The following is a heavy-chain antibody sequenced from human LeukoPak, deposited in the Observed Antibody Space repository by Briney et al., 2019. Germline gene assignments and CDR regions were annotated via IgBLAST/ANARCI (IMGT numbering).Heavy chain of an antibody. CDR1: GGSISSYY. CDR3: ARAQVVLYTDDYGDYRNYYGMDV. V-gene: IGHV4-59*01. CDR2: IYYSGST. D-gene: IGHD4-17*01. Sequence: SETLSLTCTVSGGSISSYYRSWIRQPPGKGLEWIGHIYYSGSTNYNPSLKSRVTISVDTSKNQFSLKLSSVTAADTAVYYCARAQVVLYTDDYGDYRNYYGMDVWGKGTTVTVSS. J-gene: IGHJ6*04.